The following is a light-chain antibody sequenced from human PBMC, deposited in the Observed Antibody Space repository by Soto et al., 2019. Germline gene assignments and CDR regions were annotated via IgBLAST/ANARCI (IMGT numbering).Light chain of an antibody. CDR1: QTISSW. CDR3: QHYNSYSEA. CDR2: KAS. V-gene: IGKV1-5*03. J-gene: IGKJ1*01. Sequence: DIQMTQSPSAXSGSVGDRVTMTCRASQTISSWLAWYQQKPGKAPKLLIYKASTLKSGVPSRFSGSGSGTAFTLTISSLQPDDFATYYCQHYNSYSEAFGQGTKVDI.